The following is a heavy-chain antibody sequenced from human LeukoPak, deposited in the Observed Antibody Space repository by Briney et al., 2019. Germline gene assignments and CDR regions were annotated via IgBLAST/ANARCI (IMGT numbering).Heavy chain of an antibody. J-gene: IGHJ4*02. CDR1: GYSFTSYW. D-gene: IGHD5-12*01. CDR3: ATRAGYSGYDFHY. CDR2: IYPGDSDT. V-gene: IGHV5-51*01. Sequence: GESLKISFKGSGYSFTSYWIGWVRPMPGKGLEWMGIIYPGDSDTRYSPSFQGQVTISADKSISTAYLQWSSLKASDTAMYYCATRAGYSGYDFHYWGQGTLVTVSS.